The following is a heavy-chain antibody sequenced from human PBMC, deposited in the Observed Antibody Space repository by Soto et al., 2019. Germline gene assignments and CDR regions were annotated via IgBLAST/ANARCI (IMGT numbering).Heavy chain of an antibody. CDR3: ARAVGSAHTLSGDCSGGSCYPDAFDI. D-gene: IGHD2-15*01. Sequence: ASVKVSCKASGYTFTGYYMHWVRQAPGQGLEWMGWINPNSGGTNYAQKFQGRVTITADESTSTAYMELSSLRSEDTAVYYRARAVGSAHTLSGDCSGGSCYPDAFDIWGQGTMVTVSS. V-gene: IGHV1-2*02. CDR2: INPNSGGT. CDR1: GYTFTGYY. J-gene: IGHJ3*02.